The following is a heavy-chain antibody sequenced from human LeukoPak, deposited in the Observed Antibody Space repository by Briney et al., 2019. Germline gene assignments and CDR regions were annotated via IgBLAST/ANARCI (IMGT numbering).Heavy chain of an antibody. J-gene: IGHJ4*02. CDR3: ARDVYSRSWSYFDY. V-gene: IGHV4-4*02. CDR2: IYHSGST. CDR1: GGSISSSNW. D-gene: IGHD6-13*01. Sequence: SQTLSLTCAVSGGSISSSNWWSWVRQPPGKGLEWIGEIYHSGSTNYNPSLKSRVTISVDKSKNQFSLKLSSVTAADTAVYYCARDVYSRSWSYFDYWGQGTLVTVSS.